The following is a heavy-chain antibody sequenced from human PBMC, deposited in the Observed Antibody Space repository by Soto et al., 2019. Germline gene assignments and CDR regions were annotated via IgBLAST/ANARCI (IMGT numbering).Heavy chain of an antibody. CDR3: ATIKLGSNRLDY. V-gene: IGHV4-30-4*01. Sequence: QVQLQESGPGLVKPSQTLSLTCTVSGGSISSGDYYWSWIRQPPGKGLEWIGYIYYSGSTYYNPSLKSRVTIPVATSKNHFSLKLSSVTAADTAVYYCATIKLGSNRLDYWGQGTLVTVSS. J-gene: IGHJ4*02. CDR1: GGSISSGDYY. CDR2: IYYSGST. D-gene: IGHD3-10*01.